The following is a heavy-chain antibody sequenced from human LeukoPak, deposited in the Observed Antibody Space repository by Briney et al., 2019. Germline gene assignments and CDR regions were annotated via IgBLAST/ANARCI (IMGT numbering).Heavy chain of an antibody. CDR1: GGSFSGYY. V-gene: IGHV4-34*01. D-gene: IGHD3-10*01. CDR3: ARGHYYGSGSYYNVRSSNWFDP. J-gene: IGHJ5*02. Sequence: TSETLSLTCAVYGGSFSGYYWSWIRQPPGKGLEWIGEINHSGRTNYNPSLKSRVTISVDTSKNQFSLKLSSVTAADTAVYYCARGHYYGSGSYYNVRSSNWFDPWGQGTLVTVPS. CDR2: INHSGRT.